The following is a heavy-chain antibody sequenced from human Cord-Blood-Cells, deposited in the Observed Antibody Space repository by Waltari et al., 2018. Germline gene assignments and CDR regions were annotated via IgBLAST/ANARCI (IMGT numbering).Heavy chain of an antibody. CDR3: AKQNGDYDAFDI. Sequence: QVQLVQSGAEVKKPGSSVKVSCKASGGTFSSYTISWVRPAPGQGLEWMGRIIPILGIANYAQKFQGRVTITADKSTSTAYMELSSLRSEDTAVYYCAKQNGDYDAFDIWGQGTMVTVSS. CDR1: GGTFSSYT. CDR2: IIPILGIA. D-gene: IGHD4-17*01. J-gene: IGHJ3*02. V-gene: IGHV1-69*02.